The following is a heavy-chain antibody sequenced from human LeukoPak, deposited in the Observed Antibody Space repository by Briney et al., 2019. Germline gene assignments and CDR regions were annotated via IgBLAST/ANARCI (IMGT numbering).Heavy chain of an antibody. J-gene: IGHJ4*02. CDR1: GGSISSGDYY. Sequence: PSETLSLTCTVSGGSISSGDYYWSWIRQPPGKGLEWIGYIYYSGSTYYNPSLKSRVTISVDTSKNQFSLKLSSGTAADTAVYYRARVPYDSSGYYSFPFDYWGQGTLVTVSP. CDR3: ARVPYDSSGYYSFPFDY. V-gene: IGHV4-30-4*08. D-gene: IGHD3-22*01. CDR2: IYYSGST.